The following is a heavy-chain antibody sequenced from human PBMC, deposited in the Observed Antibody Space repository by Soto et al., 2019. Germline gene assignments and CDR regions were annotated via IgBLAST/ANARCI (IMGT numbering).Heavy chain of an antibody. Sequence: PSETLSLTCTVSGGSVSSGSYYWSWIRQPPGKGLEWIGYIYYSGSTNYNPSLKSRVTISVDTSKNQFSLKLSSVTAADTAVYYCARGASSGYYQFDYWGQGTLVTVS. J-gene: IGHJ4*02. CDR3: ARGASSGYYQFDY. V-gene: IGHV4-61*01. CDR1: GGSVSSGSYY. CDR2: IYYSGST. D-gene: IGHD3-22*01.